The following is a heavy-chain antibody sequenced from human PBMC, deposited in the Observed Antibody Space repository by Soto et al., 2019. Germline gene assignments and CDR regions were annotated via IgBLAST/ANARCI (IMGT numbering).Heavy chain of an antibody. J-gene: IGHJ6*03. CDR1: GGSISSYY. CDR3: ARDSPSYYYMDV. CDR2: IYYSGST. V-gene: IGHV4-59*01. Sequence: SETLSLTCTVSGGSISSYYWSWIRQPPGKGLEWIGYIYYSGSTNYNPSLKSRVTISVDTSKNQFSLKLSSVTAADTAVYYCARDSPSYYYMDVWGKGTTVTVSS.